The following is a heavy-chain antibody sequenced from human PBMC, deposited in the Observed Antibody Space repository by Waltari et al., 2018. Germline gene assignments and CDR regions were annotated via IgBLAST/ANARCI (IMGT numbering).Heavy chain of an antibody. V-gene: IGHV3-21*01. D-gene: IGHD1-1*01. J-gene: IGHJ3*02. Sequence: EVQLVESGGGLVKPGGSLRLSCSVSGFTLRSYSMNWVRQAPGKGLEWVSSISSSSSYIYYADSVKGRFTISRDNAKNSLYLQMNSLRAEDTAVYYCARGNEDVGAFDIWGQGTMVTVSS. CDR2: ISSSSSYI. CDR3: ARGNEDVGAFDI. CDR1: GFTLRSYS.